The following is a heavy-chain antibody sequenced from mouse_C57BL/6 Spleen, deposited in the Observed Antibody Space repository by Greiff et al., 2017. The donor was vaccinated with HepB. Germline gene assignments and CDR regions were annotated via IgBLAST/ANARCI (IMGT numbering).Heavy chain of an antibody. Sequence: EVHLVESGGGLVKPGGSLKLSCAASGFTFSSYAMSWVRQTPEKRLEWVATISDGGSYTYYPDNVKGRFTISRDNAKNNLYLQMSHLKSEDTAMYYCARRTTVFDYWGQGTTLTVSS. CDR3: ARRTTVFDY. CDR1: GFTFSSYA. V-gene: IGHV5-4*03. CDR2: ISDGGSYT. D-gene: IGHD1-1*01. J-gene: IGHJ2*01.